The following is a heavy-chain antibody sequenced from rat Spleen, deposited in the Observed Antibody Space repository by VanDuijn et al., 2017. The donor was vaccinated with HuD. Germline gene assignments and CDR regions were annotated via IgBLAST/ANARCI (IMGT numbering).Heavy chain of an antibody. CDR2: IIYDGSGT. CDR3: TTGDYGYTRLFAY. D-gene: IGHD1-6*01. J-gene: IGHJ3*01. Sequence: EVQLVESGGGLVQPGRSLKLSCAASGFTFSDHAMAWVRQFPKKGLEWVAIIIYDGSGTYYRDSVKGRFTISRDNAKSSLYLQIDRLRSEDTATYYCTTGDYGYTRLFAYWGQGTLVTVSS. V-gene: IGHV5-20*01. CDR1: GFTFSDHA.